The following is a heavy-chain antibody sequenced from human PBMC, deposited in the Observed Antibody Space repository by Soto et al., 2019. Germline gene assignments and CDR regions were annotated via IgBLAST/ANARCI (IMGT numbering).Heavy chain of an antibody. CDR3: ARVIQVRGVPFYYYYGMDV. V-gene: IGHV4-34*01. CDR2: INHSGST. Sequence: PSETLSLTCAVYGGSFSGYYWSWVRQPPGKWLEWIGEINHSGSTNYNPSLKSRVTISVDTSKNQFSLKLSSVTAADTAVYYCARVIQVRGVPFYYYYGMDVWGQGXTVTVYS. D-gene: IGHD3-10*01. J-gene: IGHJ6*02. CDR1: GGSFSGYY.